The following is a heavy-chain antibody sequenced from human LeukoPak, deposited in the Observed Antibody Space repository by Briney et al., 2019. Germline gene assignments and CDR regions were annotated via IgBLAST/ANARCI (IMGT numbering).Heavy chain of an antibody. Sequence: SETLSLTCTVSGGSISGYYWSWIRRPPEKGLEWIGYVYYTGSTSYNPSLKSRVTISVDTSKNRFSLNLKSVTAADTAVYYCARGLHLGWYGFDYWGQGILVTVSS. CDR1: GGSISGYY. J-gene: IGHJ4*02. CDR2: VYYTGST. V-gene: IGHV4-59*01. CDR3: ARGLHLGWYGFDY. D-gene: IGHD6-19*01.